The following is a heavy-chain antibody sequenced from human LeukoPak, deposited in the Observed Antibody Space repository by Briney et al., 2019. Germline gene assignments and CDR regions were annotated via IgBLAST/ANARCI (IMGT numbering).Heavy chain of an antibody. D-gene: IGHD3-3*01. CDR2: ISGSGGST. CDR3: AKDFWSGYYRDDYMDV. V-gene: IGHV3-23*01. J-gene: IGHJ6*03. CDR1: GFNFSSYA. Sequence: GGSLRLSCAASGFNFSSYAMSWVRQAPGKGLEWVSAISGSGGSTYYADSVKGRFTISRDNSKNTLYLQMNSLRAEDTAVYYCAKDFWSGYYRDDYMDVWGKGTTVTVSS.